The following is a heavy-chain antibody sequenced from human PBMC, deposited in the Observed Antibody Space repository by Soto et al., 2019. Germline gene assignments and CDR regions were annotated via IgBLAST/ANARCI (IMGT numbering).Heavy chain of an antibody. J-gene: IGHJ3*02. CDR2: INPATGAA. V-gene: IGHV1-2*02. D-gene: IGHD3-3*01. Sequence: QLHLVQSGAVVKKPGASVTVSCSASGYPVTAYYMHWVRQAPGRGLEWMGGINPATGAAKYTQTYQSRVTMPRDTSTSTVFVEVGGLTAEDTAVFYCTRGGGVGVAGSAAFDMWGQGTLVTVSS. CDR1: GYPVTAYY. CDR3: TRGGGVGVAGSAAFDM.